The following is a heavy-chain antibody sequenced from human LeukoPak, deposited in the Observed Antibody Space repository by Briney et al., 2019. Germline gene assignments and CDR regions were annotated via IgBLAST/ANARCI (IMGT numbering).Heavy chain of an antibody. CDR2: IYYSGST. D-gene: IGHD2-2*02. CDR1: VGSISSSSYD. J-gene: IGHJ5*02. Sequence: SETLSLTCTVSVGSISSSSYDWGWIRQPPGKGLEWSGSIYYSGSTYYNPSHKNRVTISVDTSKNQFSLNLSSVTPADTAVSYCARHEIVVVPAAILCGWFDPWGQGTLVTVSS. V-gene: IGHV4-39*01. CDR3: ARHEIVVVPAAILCGWFDP.